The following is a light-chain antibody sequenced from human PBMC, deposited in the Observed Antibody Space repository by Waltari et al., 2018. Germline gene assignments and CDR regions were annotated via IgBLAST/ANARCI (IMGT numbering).Light chain of an antibody. J-gene: IGKJ1*01. Sequence: EIVLTQSPGTLSLSPGERATLSCRASQSVSRFLAWYQQKPGQAPRLLIYAASNRAAGIPDRFSGIGSGTDFSLTISRLELEDFAVYYCQHHVRLPATFGQGTKVEIK. CDR2: AAS. CDR3: QHHVRLPAT. V-gene: IGKV3-20*01. CDR1: QSVSRF.